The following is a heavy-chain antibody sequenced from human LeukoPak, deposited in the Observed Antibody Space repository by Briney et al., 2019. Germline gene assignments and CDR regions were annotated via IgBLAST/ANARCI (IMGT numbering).Heavy chain of an antibody. CDR1: GFTFSSYA. D-gene: IGHD4-17*01. Sequence: GRSLRLSCAASGFTFSSYAMHWVRQAPGKGLEWVAVISYDGSNKYYADSVKGRFTISRDNSKNTLYLQMNSLRAEDTAVYYCARDSDDYGDYVSGYMDVWGKGTTVTVSS. V-gene: IGHV3-30*04. CDR3: ARDSDDYGDYVSGYMDV. J-gene: IGHJ6*03. CDR2: ISYDGSNK.